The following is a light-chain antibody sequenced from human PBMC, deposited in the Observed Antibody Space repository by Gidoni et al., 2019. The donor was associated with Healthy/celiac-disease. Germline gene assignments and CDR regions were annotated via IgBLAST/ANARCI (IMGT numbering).Light chain of an antibody. Sequence: EIVLTQSPATLSLSPGERATLSCRASQCVSSYLAWYQQKPGQAPRLLIYDASNRATGIPARFSGSGSGPDFTLTISSLEPEDFAVYYCQQRSNWLALTFXGXTKVEIK. CDR1: QCVSSY. J-gene: IGKJ4*01. CDR3: QQRSNWLALT. CDR2: DAS. V-gene: IGKV3-11*01.